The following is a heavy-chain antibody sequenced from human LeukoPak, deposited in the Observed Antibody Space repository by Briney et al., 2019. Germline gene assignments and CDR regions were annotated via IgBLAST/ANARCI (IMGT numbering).Heavy chain of an antibody. D-gene: IGHD6-19*01. CDR2: ISSSSIYI. Sequence: GGSLRLSCAASGFTFSSYSMNWVRQAPGKGPEWVSAISSSSIYIYYADSVKGRFTISRDNAKNSLYLQMNSLRAEDTAVYYCARAPIAVAGPYYFDYWGQGTLVTVSS. CDR1: GFTFSSYS. J-gene: IGHJ4*02. CDR3: ARAPIAVAGPYYFDY. V-gene: IGHV3-21*04.